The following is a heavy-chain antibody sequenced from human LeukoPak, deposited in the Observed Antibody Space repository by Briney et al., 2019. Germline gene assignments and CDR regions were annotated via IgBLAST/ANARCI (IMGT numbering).Heavy chain of an antibody. CDR1: GYTFTGYY. D-gene: IGHD1-26*01. V-gene: IGHV1-2*02. Sequence: ASVKVSCKASGYTFTGYYMHWVRQAPGQGLEWMGWINPNSGGTNYAQKFQGRVTMTRDTSISTAYMELSRLRSDDTAVYYCAGTTSGSYLKDAFDIWGQGTMVTVSS. CDR2: INPNSGGT. J-gene: IGHJ3*02. CDR3: AGTTSGSYLKDAFDI.